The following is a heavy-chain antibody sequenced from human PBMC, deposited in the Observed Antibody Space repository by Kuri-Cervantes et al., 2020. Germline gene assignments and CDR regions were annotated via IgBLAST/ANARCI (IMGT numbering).Heavy chain of an antibody. CDR3: ATHRYAALGTPGMWLFNY. J-gene: IGHJ4*02. CDR1: GFTFSSYA. CDR2: ISGSGGST. D-gene: IGHD1-1*01. Sequence: GESLKISCAASGFTFSSYAMSWVRQAPGKGLEWVSVISGSGGSTYYTDSVKGRFTISRDNSKNTLYLQMNSLRAEDTAVYYCATHRYAALGTPGMWLFNYWGQGTLVTVSS. V-gene: IGHV3-23*01.